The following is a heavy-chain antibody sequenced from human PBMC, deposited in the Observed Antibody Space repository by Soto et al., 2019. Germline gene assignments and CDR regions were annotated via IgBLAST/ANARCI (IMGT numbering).Heavy chain of an antibody. V-gene: IGHV4-30-4*01. Sequence: QVQLQESGPGLVKPSQTLSLTCTVSGGSISSGDYYWSWIRQPPGKGLEWIGYIYYSGSTYYNPSLQSRVTISVDTSKNQFSLKLSSVTAADTAVYYCARVGSSWPSNIDYWGQGTLVTVSS. CDR3: ARVGSSWPSNIDY. D-gene: IGHD6-13*01. CDR1: GGSISSGDYY. J-gene: IGHJ4*02. CDR2: IYYSGST.